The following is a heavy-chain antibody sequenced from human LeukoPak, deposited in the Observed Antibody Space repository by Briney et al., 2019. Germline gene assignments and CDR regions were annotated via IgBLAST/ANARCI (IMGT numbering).Heavy chain of an antibody. CDR3: TGGGPYSASAFGY. J-gene: IGHJ4*02. D-gene: IGHD5-18*01. CDR2: LNSGGSRT. V-gene: IGHV3-74*01. Sequence: EGSLTLSCTASGFSFSNYRRHWAPQGPGKGRVGLSRLNSGGSRTDYADSVKGRFTISRDNAKNTIYLQMNSLRVEDTAVYYCTGGGPYSASAFGYWGQGTLVTVSS. CDR1: GFSFSNYR.